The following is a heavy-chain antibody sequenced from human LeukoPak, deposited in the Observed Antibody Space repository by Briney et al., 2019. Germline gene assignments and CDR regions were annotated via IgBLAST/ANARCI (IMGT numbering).Heavy chain of an antibody. CDR3: ARDPPMVRGVIITIYYGMDV. CDR2: ISGSGGGT. CDR1: GITLSNYG. V-gene: IGHV3-23*01. J-gene: IGHJ6*02. D-gene: IGHD3-10*01. Sequence: GGSLRLACAVSGITLSNYGMSWVRQAPGKGLEWVAGISGSGGGTNYADSVKGRFTISRDNPKNTLFLQMNSLRAEDTAVYYCARDPPMVRGVIITIYYGMDVWGQGTTVTVSS.